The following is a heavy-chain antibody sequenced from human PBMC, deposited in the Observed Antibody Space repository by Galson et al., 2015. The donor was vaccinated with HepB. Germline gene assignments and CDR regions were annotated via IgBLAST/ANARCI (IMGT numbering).Heavy chain of an antibody. CDR2: VSHDGNKK. V-gene: IGHV3-30*04. Sequence: SLRLSCAASGFTFIRHAMHWVRQAPGKGLEWVALVSHDGNKKYYADSVRGRFTISRENSKNTLFLQMNSLRAEDTAVYFCARDLIFGLFIKNYYGMDVWGQGTTVTVSS. J-gene: IGHJ6*02. D-gene: IGHD3/OR15-3a*01. CDR3: ARDLIFGLFIKNYYGMDV. CDR1: GFTFIRHA.